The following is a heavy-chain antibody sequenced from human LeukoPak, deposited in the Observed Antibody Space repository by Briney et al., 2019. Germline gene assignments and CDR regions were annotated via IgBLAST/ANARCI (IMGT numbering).Heavy chain of an antibody. J-gene: IGHJ4*02. CDR3: AKDYRYYFDS. Sequence: GGSLRLSCAASGFTFSSYAMGWVRQAPGKGLEWVATISGGGVTTYYADSVKGRFTISSDNSKNTLYLQMNSLRAEDTAVYYCAKDYRYYFDSWGQGTLVTVSS. CDR2: ISGGGVTT. D-gene: IGHD1-26*01. V-gene: IGHV3-23*01. CDR1: GFTFSSYA.